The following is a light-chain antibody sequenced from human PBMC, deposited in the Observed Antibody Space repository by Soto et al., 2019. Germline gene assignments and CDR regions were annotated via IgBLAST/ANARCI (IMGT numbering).Light chain of an antibody. CDR2: AAS. CDR3: LQVEYFPRS. CDR1: QDINNR. Sequence: DIQMTQAPSSVSASVGDRVTITCRASQDINNRVAWFQQRPGRAPKYLIQAASILQSGFPSRFSATGCGTDLNLTIDSLQPEDFATYYCLQVEYFPRSFRRGTKLEIK. J-gene: IGKJ1*01. V-gene: IGKV1-12*01.